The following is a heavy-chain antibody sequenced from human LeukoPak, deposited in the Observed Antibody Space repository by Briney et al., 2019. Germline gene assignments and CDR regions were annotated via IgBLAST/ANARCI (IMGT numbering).Heavy chain of an antibody. CDR2: INHSGST. V-gene: IGHV4-34*01. Sequence: SETLSLTCAVYGGSFSGYYWSWIRQPPGNGLEWIGEINHSGSTNYNPSLRSRVTISVDTSKNQFSLKLSSVTAADTAVYYCARFPSVVVTVPWGQGTLVTVSS. CDR3: ARFPSVVVTVP. D-gene: IGHD3-22*01. CDR1: GGSFSGYY. J-gene: IGHJ5*02.